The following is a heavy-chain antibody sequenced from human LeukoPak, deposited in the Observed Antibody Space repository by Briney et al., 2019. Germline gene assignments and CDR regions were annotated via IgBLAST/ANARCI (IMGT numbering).Heavy chain of an antibody. Sequence: GSLLLSCAASGFTVSSNYMSGVRPAPGKGLEWVAVSYSGGSTYYADSVKGRFTISRDNSKNTLYLQMNSLRAEDTAVYYCAREMVSGYYYDSSGYYTWGQGTLVTVSS. D-gene: IGHD3-22*01. J-gene: IGHJ4*02. CDR2: SYSGGST. V-gene: IGHV3-66*01. CDR3: AREMVSGYYYDSSGYYT. CDR1: GFTVSSNY.